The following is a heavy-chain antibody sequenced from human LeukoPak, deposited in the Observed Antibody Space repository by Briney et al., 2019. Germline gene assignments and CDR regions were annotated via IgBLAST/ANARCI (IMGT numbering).Heavy chain of an antibody. CDR3: ARGEPATPASLDY. CDR1: GFIFSRHG. Sequence: GGSLRLSCAGSGFIFSRHGVTWVRQAPGKGLEWVSALSGTGDSTYYAASVKGRFTISRDNSKNTLYLQMKSLRADGTALYYCARGEPATPASLDYWGQGTLVTVSS. D-gene: IGHD3-16*01. J-gene: IGHJ4*02. CDR2: LSGTGDST. V-gene: IGHV3-23*01.